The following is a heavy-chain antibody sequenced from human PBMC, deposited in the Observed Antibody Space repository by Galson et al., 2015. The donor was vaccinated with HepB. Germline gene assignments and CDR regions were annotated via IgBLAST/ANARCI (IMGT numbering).Heavy chain of an antibody. CDR2: IHHSGVT. CDR3: ARDRAVVTDYYFDY. CDR1: GGSISRTTDY. V-gene: IGHV4-39*07. Sequence: ETLSLTCTVSGGSISRTTDYWGWIRQPPGKGLEWIGIIHHSGVTYYNPSLNSRVTISVDTSKNQFSLNLNSVTAADTAVYYCARDRAVVTDYYFDYWGQGTLVTVSS. D-gene: IGHD4-23*01. J-gene: IGHJ4*02.